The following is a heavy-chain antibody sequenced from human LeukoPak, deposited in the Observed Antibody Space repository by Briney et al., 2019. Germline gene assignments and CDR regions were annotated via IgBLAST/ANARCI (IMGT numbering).Heavy chain of an antibody. CDR1: GFTFGDYA. Sequence: PGGSLRLSCTASGFTFGDYAMSWFRQAPGKGLEWVGLIRSKAYGGTTEYAASVKGRFTISRDDSKSIAYLQMNSLKTEDTAVYYCTRVRMIRVVVTARFDYWGQGTLVTVSS. J-gene: IGHJ4*02. D-gene: IGHD2-21*02. CDR2: IRSKAYGGTT. CDR3: TRVRMIRVVVTARFDY. V-gene: IGHV3-49*03.